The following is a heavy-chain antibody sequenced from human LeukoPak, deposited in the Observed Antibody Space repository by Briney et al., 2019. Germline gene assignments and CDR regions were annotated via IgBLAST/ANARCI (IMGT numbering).Heavy chain of an antibody. Sequence: SETLSLTCTVSGVSISSYYWSWIRQPPGKGLEWSGYIYHSGSTNYNPSLKSRVTISADTSKNQFSLKLSSVTAADTAVYYCARAPQMNYYDSSDAFDIWGQGTMVTVSS. V-gene: IGHV4-59*12. J-gene: IGHJ3*02. CDR3: ARAPQMNYYDSSDAFDI. CDR2: IYHSGST. CDR1: GVSISSYY. D-gene: IGHD3-22*01.